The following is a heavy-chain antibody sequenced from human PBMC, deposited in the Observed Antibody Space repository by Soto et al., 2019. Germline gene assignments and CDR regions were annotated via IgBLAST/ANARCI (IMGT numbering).Heavy chain of an antibody. J-gene: IGHJ4*02. D-gene: IGHD2-15*01. CDR2: ISGSGGST. Sequence: GGSLRLSCAASGFTFSSYAMSWVRQAPGKGLEWVSAISGSGGSTYYADSVKGRFTISRDNSKNTLYLQMNSLRAEDTAVYYCAKGLSMTTVVTANDYWGQGTLVTVSS. CDR3: AKGLSMTTVVTANDY. V-gene: IGHV3-23*01. CDR1: GFTFSSYA.